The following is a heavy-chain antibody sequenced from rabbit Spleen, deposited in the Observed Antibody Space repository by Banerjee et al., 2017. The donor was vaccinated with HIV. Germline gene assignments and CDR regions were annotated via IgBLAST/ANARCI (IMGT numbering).Heavy chain of an antibody. CDR3: VRSVSLYIAGFSNL. CDR1: GFSFSSSYY. J-gene: IGHJ4*01. D-gene: IGHD1-1*01. Sequence: QEQLEESGGDLVKPEGSLTLTCTASGFSFSSSYYMCWVRQAPGKGLEWIGCIYTGSSGSTYYASWAKGRFTISKTSSTAVTLQMTSLTAADTATYSCVRSVSLYIAGFSNLWGPGTLVTVS. CDR2: IYTGSSGST. V-gene: IGHV1S45*01.